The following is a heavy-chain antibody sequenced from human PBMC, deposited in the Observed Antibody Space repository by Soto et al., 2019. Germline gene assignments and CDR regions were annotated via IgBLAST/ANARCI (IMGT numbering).Heavy chain of an antibody. D-gene: IGHD3-22*01. V-gene: IGHV4-31*03. Sequence: QVQLQESGPGLVKPSQTLSLTCTVSGGSISSGGYYWSWIRQHPGKGLEWIGYIHYSGSTYYNPSLKSRVAISVDTSKTQFSLKLSSVTAADTAVYYCARGGRDHSGYQLDYWAQGTQVTVSS. CDR2: IHYSGST. CDR1: GGSISSGGYY. CDR3: ARGGRDHSGYQLDY. J-gene: IGHJ4*02.